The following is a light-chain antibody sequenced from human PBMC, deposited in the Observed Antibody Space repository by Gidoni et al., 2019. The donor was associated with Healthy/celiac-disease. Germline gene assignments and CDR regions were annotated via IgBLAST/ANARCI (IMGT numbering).Light chain of an antibody. CDR3: GTWDSSLSAAV. Sequence: QSVLTQPPSVSAAPGQKVTISCSGSSSNIGNTYVSWYQQLPGTAPKLLIYDNNKRPSGIPDRFSGSKSGTSATLGITGLQTGDEADYYCGTWDSSLSAAVFGGGTQLTAL. J-gene: IGLJ7*02. CDR1: SSNIGNTY. V-gene: IGLV1-51*01. CDR2: DNN.